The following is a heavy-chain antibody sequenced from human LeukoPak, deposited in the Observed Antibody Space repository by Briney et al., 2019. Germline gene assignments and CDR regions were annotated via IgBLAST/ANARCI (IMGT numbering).Heavy chain of an antibody. J-gene: IGHJ4*02. D-gene: IGHD3-22*01. V-gene: IGHV3-48*04. Sequence: EGSLRLSCAASGVTFRSDSMNWVGQGRGKGRGWGAYISSSRRSIYYTDCVKGRFPISRDNATTSLYLPLNSLRAEDTAVYYCARGPRAGRYYYDSSGVGYFDYWGQGTLVTVSS. CDR1: GVTFRSDS. CDR3: ARGPRAGRYYYDSSGVGYFDY. CDR2: ISSSRRSI.